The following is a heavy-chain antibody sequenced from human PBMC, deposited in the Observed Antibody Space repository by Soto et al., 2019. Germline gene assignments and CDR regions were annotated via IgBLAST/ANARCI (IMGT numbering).Heavy chain of an antibody. V-gene: IGHV1-8*01. CDR2: MNPNSGNT. CDR3: ARMLRKQNWFDP. D-gene: IGHD2-8*01. J-gene: IGHJ5*02. Sequence: ASVKVSCKASGYTFTSYDINWVRQATGQGLEWMGWMNPNSGNTGYAQKFQGRVTMTRNTSISTAYMELSSLRSEDTAVYYCARMLRKQNWFDPWGQGXLVTVYS. CDR1: GYTFTSYD.